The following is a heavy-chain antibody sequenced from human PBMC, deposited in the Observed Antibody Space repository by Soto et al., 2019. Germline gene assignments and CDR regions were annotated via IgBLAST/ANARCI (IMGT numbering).Heavy chain of an antibody. CDR3: ARAQGSGYWDTSIDY. D-gene: IGHD3-22*01. Sequence: PGGSLRLSCAASGFTFSSYWMSWVRQAPGKGLEWVANIKQDGSEKYYVDSVKGRFTISRDNAKNSLYLQMNSLRAEDTAVYYCARAQGSGYWDTSIDYWGQGTLVTVSS. CDR1: GFTFSSYW. V-gene: IGHV3-7*01. CDR2: IKQDGSEK. J-gene: IGHJ4*02.